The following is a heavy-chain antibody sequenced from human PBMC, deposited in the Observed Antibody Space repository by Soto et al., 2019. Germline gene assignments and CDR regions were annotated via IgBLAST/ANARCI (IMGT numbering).Heavy chain of an antibody. CDR3: ARLLSGRDSGWAWAFDY. Sequence: PSETLSLTCTVSGGSISSGSYHWSWILQPPGKGLEYIGNIYFTGSAYYNPSLKSRVTISVDSSKNQLSLRLSSATAADTAVYYCARLLSGRDSGWAWAFDYWSQGILVTVS. CDR1: GGSISSGSYH. V-gene: IGHV4-39*01. J-gene: IGHJ4*02. D-gene: IGHD6-19*01. CDR2: IYFTGSA.